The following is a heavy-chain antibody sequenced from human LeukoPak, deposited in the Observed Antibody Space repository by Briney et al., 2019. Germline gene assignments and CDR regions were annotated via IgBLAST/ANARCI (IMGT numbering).Heavy chain of an antibody. CDR3: ARHGLDYSNSGYYGMDV. V-gene: IGHV5-51*01. Sequence: GESLKISCQGSGYSFTSYWIGWVRQMPGKGLEWMGIIYPGDSDTRYSPSFQGQVTISADKSISTAYLQWSSLKASDTAMYYCARHGLDYSNSGYYGMDVWGQGTTVTVSS. CDR2: IYPGDSDT. CDR1: GYSFTSYW. J-gene: IGHJ6*02. D-gene: IGHD4-11*01.